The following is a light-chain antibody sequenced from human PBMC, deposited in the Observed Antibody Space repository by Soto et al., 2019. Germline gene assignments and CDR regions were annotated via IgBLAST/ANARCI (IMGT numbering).Light chain of an antibody. J-gene: IGLJ2*01. CDR1: SSDIGSYNF. Sequence: QSVLTQPPSASGSPGQSVTISCTGTSSDIGSYNFVSWYQQHPGKAPKVMLYEVRKRPSGVPDRVSGSKSGNTASLTVSGLQADDEADYYCTSYAGGNILVFGGGTKVTVL. CDR3: TSYAGGNILV. CDR2: EVR. V-gene: IGLV2-8*01.